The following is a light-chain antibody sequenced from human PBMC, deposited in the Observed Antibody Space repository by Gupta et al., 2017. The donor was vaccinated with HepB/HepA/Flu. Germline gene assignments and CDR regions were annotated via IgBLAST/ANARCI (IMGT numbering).Light chain of an antibody. J-gene: IGLJ1*01. V-gene: IGLV4-69*01. CDR3: QTWCSGSGYA. Sequence: QLVLTQSPAASASLGASVTLTCTPSSGHSSYAVALHQQQPEEGPRYLMKVNSDGSHPKGDEIPARFSGSSSGAERYLTISSLQAEDAADYYCQTWCSGSGYAFGTGTKVTVL. CDR2: VNSDGSH. CDR1: SGHSSYA.